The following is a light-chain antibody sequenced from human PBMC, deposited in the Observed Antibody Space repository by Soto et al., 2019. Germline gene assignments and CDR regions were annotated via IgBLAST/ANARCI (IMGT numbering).Light chain of an antibody. J-gene: IGLJ3*02. Sequence: QAVVTQEPSFSVSPGGTVTLTCSLSSGSVSTTHHPSWYQQTPGQTPRTLIYSTNTRSSGVPDRFSGSILGNKAALTITGAQADDESDYYCVLYMGSGIWVFGGGTKVTVL. CDR3: VLYMGSGIWV. V-gene: IGLV8-61*01. CDR2: STN. CDR1: SGSVSTTHH.